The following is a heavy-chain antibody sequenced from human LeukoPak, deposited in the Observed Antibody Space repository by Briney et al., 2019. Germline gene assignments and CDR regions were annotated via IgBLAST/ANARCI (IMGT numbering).Heavy chain of an antibody. D-gene: IGHD3-3*01. CDR3: ARVRSTTYYDFWSGYFSRYYYYMDV. CDR1: GYTFTSYA. Sequence: GASAKVSCKASGYTFTSYAMNWVRQAPGQGLEWMGWINTNTGNPTYAQGFTGRFVFSLDTSVSTAYLQISSLKAEDTAVYYCARVRSTTYYDFWSGYFSRYYYYMDVWGKGTTVTVSS. V-gene: IGHV7-4-1*02. CDR2: INTNTGNP. J-gene: IGHJ6*03.